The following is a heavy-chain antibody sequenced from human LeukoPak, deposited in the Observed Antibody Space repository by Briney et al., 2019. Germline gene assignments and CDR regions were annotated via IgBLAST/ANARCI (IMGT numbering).Heavy chain of an antibody. CDR2: FYRGEIT. V-gene: IGHV3-53*01. Sequence: PGGSLRLSCAASGFTVSSSYMYWVRQAPGKGLEWVSFFYRGEITYYAESVRGRFTISRDISKNTLYLLMNSLIPEDTAVYYRARGISDSSGWDFGGYWGQGTLVTVSS. CDR1: GFTVSSSY. J-gene: IGHJ4*02. CDR3: ARGISDSSGWDFGGY. D-gene: IGHD6-19*01.